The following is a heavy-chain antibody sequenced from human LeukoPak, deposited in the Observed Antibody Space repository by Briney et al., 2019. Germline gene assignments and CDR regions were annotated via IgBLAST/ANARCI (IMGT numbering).Heavy chain of an antibody. D-gene: IGHD2-21*02. CDR3: ARSSYCGGDCYSGYYYYYYMDV. CDR2: IYHSGST. V-gene: IGHV4-4*02. J-gene: IGHJ6*03. Sequence: SETLSLTCAVSGGSISSSNWWSWVRQPPGKGLEWIGEIYHSGSTNYNPSLKSRVTISVDTSKNQFSLKLSSVTAADTAVYYCARSSYCGGDCYSGYYYYYYMDVWGKGTTVTISS. CDR1: GGSISSSNW.